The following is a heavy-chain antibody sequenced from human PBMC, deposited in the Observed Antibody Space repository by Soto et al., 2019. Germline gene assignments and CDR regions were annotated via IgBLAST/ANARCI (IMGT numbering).Heavy chain of an antibody. Sequence: SETLSLTCAVYGGSFSGYYWSWIRQPPGKGLEWIGEINHSGSTNYNPSLKSRVTISVDTSKNQFSLKLSSVTAADTAVYYCARESSRGDGMDVGGQGTTVTVPS. CDR2: INHSGST. D-gene: IGHD6-13*01. CDR3: ARESSRGDGMDV. V-gene: IGHV4-34*01. CDR1: GGSFSGYY. J-gene: IGHJ6*02.